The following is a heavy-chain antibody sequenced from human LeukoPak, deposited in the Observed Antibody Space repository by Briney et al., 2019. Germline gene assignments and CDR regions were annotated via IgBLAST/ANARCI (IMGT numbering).Heavy chain of an antibody. CDR2: IYYSGST. V-gene: IGHV4-39*01. CDR3: ARHAGGISATGTRPFDY. CDR1: GASFSSSTYY. J-gene: IGHJ4*02. D-gene: IGHD6-13*01. Sequence: SETLSLTCTVSGASFSSSTYYWGWIRQPPGKGLEWIGSIYYSGSTYYNPSLKSRVTMSVETSKNQFSLKLSSVTAADTAVYYCARHAGGISATGTRPFDYWGQGTLVNVSS.